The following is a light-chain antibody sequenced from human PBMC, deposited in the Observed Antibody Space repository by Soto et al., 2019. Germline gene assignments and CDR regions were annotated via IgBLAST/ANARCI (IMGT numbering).Light chain of an antibody. CDR2: DNT. CDR1: SSNVGAGYD. CDR3: QSYDSSLSAYV. J-gene: IGLJ1*01. V-gene: IGLV1-40*01. Sequence: QSVVTQPPSVSAAPGQRVTISCTGNSSNVGAGYDVHWYQQLPGTAPKLLIYDNTNRPSGVPDRFSGSKSGTSASLAITGLQAEDEADYYCQSYDSSLSAYVFGTGTKVTVL.